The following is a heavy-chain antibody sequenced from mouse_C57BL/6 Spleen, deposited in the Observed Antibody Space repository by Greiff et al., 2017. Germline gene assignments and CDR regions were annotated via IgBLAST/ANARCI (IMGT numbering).Heavy chain of an antibody. V-gene: IGHV1-18*01. CDR1: GYTFTDYN. CDR3: ARMDYDYAWFAY. D-gene: IGHD2-4*01. Sequence: VQLQQSGPELVKPGASVKIPCKASGYTFTDYNMDWVKQSHGKSLEWIGDINPNNGGTSYNQKFKGKATLTVDKSSSTAYMELRSLTSEDTAVYYCARMDYDYAWFAYWGQGTLVTVSA. CDR2: INPNNGGT. J-gene: IGHJ3*01.